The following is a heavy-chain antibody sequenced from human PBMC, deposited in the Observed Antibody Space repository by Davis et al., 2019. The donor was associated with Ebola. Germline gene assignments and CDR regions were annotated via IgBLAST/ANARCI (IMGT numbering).Heavy chain of an antibody. CDR1: GFIFNNYP. J-gene: IGHJ4*02. Sequence: PGGSLRLSCAASGFIFNNYPMTWVRQAPGKGLEWVSGLSDSGGSTYYADSVKGRFTISRDNSKNILYLQMNSLRAEDTAVYYCAKVVDTAMVRWGSFDYWGQGTLVTVSS. V-gene: IGHV3-23*01. CDR2: LSDSGGST. D-gene: IGHD5-18*01. CDR3: AKVVDTAMVRWGSFDY.